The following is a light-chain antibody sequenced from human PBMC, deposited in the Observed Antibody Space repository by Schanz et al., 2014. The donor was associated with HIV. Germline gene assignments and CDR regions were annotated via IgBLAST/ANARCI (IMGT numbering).Light chain of an antibody. CDR1: QDIRDD. J-gene: IGKJ2*01. CDR3: LQYNDDVYT. V-gene: IGKV1-17*01. CDR2: GAS. Sequence: DIQMAQSPSALSASVGDRVTITCRASQDIRDDLGWYQQKPGRAPKRLIYGASSLQSGVPSRFSGSGSGTEFTLSISSLQSDDFATYYCLQYNDDVYTFGQGTKLEIK.